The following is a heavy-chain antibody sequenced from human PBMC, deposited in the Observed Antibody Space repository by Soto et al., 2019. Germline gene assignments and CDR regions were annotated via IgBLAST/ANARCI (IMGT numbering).Heavy chain of an antibody. V-gene: IGHV1-18*01. Sequence: KASCKDSGYTVNTNGISLLRQAPRQGLEWMGWISGYNGNTKYAQNFQGRVTMTTDTSTRTAYMEVSSLTSDDTAVYYCAHNGGQTVVDSWGQGTLVTVSS. CDR3: AHNGGQTVVDS. CDR2: ISGYNGNT. J-gene: IGHJ5*01. CDR1: GYTVNTNG. D-gene: IGHD3-16*01.